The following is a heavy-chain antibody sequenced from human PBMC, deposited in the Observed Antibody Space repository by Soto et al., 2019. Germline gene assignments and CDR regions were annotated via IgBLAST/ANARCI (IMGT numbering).Heavy chain of an antibody. D-gene: IGHD6-6*01. CDR2: IIPMFGTL. Sequence: QLHLVQSGAEVKKPGSSVKVSCKASGGTFSSYTISWVRQAPGQGLEWLGGIIPMFGTLYYAQKFQGRLTIAADSSTSTAYMELSTLRSDDTAVYYCARKVASSDDAFDIWGQGTMATVSS. CDR1: GGTFSSYT. CDR3: ARKVASSDDAFDI. V-gene: IGHV1-69*06. J-gene: IGHJ3*02.